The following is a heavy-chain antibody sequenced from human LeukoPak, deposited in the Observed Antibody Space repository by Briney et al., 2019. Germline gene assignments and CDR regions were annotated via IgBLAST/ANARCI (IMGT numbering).Heavy chain of an antibody. CDR1: GFTFSSYA. CDR3: ARKIAAAGLNWFDP. D-gene: IGHD6-13*01. V-gene: IGHV3-23*01. CDR2: ISGSGGST. J-gene: IGHJ5*02. Sequence: GGSLRLSCAASGFTFSSYAMSWVRQAPGKGLEWVSAISGSGGSTYYADSVKGRFTISRDNSKNTVYLQMNSLRVEDTAVYYCARKIAAAGLNWFDPWGQGTLVTVSS.